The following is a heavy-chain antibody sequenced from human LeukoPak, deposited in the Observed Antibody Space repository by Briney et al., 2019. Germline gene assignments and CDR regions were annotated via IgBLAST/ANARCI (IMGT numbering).Heavy chain of an antibody. V-gene: IGHV1-69*04. Sequence: ASVKVSCKASGGTFSSYAISWVRQAPGQGLEWMGRIIPILGIANYAQKFQGGVTITADKSTSTAYMELSSLRSDDTAVYYCARQPPYYYGSGSYLPYYYYGMDVWGQGTTVTVSS. D-gene: IGHD3-10*01. CDR1: GGTFSSYA. CDR2: IIPILGIA. CDR3: ARQPPYYYGSGSYLPYYYYGMDV. J-gene: IGHJ6*02.